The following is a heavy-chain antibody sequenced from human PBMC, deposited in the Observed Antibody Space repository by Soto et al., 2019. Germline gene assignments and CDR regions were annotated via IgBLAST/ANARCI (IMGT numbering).Heavy chain of an antibody. D-gene: IGHD4-4*01. CDR3: ARDPPGFHSAFDF. J-gene: IGHJ4*02. V-gene: IGHV6-1*01. CDR2: TYYRSRWYS. CDR1: GDSVSSNGAA. Sequence: SQTLSLTCAISGDSVSSNGAAWNRIRQSPSRGLEWLGRTYYRSRWYSDYAPSVKSRITVNPDTSQNQLSLQLNSVTPEDTAIYYRARDPPGFHSAFDFWGQGTLVTVSS.